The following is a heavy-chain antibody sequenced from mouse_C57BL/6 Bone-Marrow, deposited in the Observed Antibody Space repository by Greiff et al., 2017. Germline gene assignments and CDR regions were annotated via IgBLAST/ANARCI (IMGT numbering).Heavy chain of an antibody. J-gene: IGHJ3*01. CDR3: ARRPYYGSSYGAWFAY. CDR2: INPNNGGT. D-gene: IGHD1-1*01. V-gene: IGHV1-26*01. CDR1: GYTFTDYY. Sequence: VQLQQSGPELVKPGASVKISCKASGYTFTDYYMNWVKQSHGKSLEWIGDINPNNGGTSYNQKFKGKATWTVDKSSSTAYMELRSLTSEDSAVYYCARRPYYGSSYGAWFAYWGQGTLVTVSA.